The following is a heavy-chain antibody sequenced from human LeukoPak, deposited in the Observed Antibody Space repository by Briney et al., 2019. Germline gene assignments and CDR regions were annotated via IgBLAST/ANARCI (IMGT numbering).Heavy chain of an antibody. CDR2: INHSGST. V-gene: IGHV4-34*01. Sequence: SETLSLTCAVYGGSFSGYYWSWIRQPPGKGLEWIGEINHSGSTNYNTSLKSRVTISVDTSKNQYSLKLSSVTAADTAVYYCARGDSSSWYYFDYWGQGTLVTVSS. CDR3: ARGDSSSWYYFDY. J-gene: IGHJ4*02. D-gene: IGHD6-13*01. CDR1: GGSFSGYY.